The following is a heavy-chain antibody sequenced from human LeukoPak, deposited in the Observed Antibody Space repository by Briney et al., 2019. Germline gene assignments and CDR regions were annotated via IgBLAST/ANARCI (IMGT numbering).Heavy chain of an antibody. CDR3: ARDMDDDWQPYYYYYMDV. Sequence: PSETLSLTCTVSGGSISSSSYYWGWIRQPPGKGLEWIGSIYYSGSTYYNPSLKSRVTMSVDTSKNQFSLKLSSVTAADTAVYYCARDMDDDWQPYYYYYMDVWGKGTTVTISS. CDR1: GGSISSSSYY. D-gene: IGHD3-9*01. V-gene: IGHV4-39*07. CDR2: IYYSGST. J-gene: IGHJ6*03.